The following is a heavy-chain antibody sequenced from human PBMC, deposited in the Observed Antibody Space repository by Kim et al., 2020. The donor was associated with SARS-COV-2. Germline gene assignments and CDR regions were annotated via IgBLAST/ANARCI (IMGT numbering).Heavy chain of an antibody. Sequence: KYYVDSVKDRLTISRDNAKSSLFLQTNSLRAEDTAVYYCARGHTTSSGVYWGQGTVVTVSS. D-gene: IGHD6-6*01. V-gene: IGHV3-7*04. CDR3: ARGHTTSSGVY. J-gene: IGHJ4*02. CDR2: K.